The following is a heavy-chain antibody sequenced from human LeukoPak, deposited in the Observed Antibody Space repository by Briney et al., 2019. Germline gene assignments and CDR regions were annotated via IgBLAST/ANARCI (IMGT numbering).Heavy chain of an antibody. V-gene: IGHV4-31*03. CDR3: ARWISSGYYVLDY. Sequence: PSETLSLTCTVSGGSISSGGYYWRWIRQHPGKGLEWIGYIYYSGSTYYNPSLKSRVTISVDTSKNQFSLKLSSVTAADTAVYYCARWISSGYYVLDYWGQGTLVTVSS. CDR1: GGSISSGGYY. J-gene: IGHJ4*02. CDR2: IYYSGST. D-gene: IGHD3-22*01.